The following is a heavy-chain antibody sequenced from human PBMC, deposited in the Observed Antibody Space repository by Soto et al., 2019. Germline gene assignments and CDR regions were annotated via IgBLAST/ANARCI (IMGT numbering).Heavy chain of an antibody. V-gene: IGHV3-30*18. J-gene: IGHJ6*02. CDR1: GFTFSSYG. Sequence: QVQLVESGGGVVQPGRSLRLSCAASGFTFSSYGMHWVRQAPGKGLEWVAVISYDGSNKYYADSVKGRFTISRDNSKNTLYLQMNSLRAEDTAVYYCAKYLLGLGRAYGMDVWGQVTTVTVSS. D-gene: IGHD7-27*01. CDR2: ISYDGSNK. CDR3: AKYLLGLGRAYGMDV.